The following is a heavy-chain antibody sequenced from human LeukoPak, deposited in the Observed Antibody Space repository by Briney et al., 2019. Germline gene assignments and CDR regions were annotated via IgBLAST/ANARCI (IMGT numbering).Heavy chain of an antibody. V-gene: IGHV4-39*01. CDR3: ARLFFVIDT. D-gene: IGHD3-3*01. CDR2: VHYSGST. J-gene: IGHJ5*02. Sequence: KPSETLSLSCTVSGASISNSAYYWLWIRQPPGEGLECIGTVHYSGSTFYNPSLKSRVNISVDTSKSQFSLQLSSVTAADTAVYYCARLFFVIDTWGQGTLVTVSS. CDR1: GASISNSAYY.